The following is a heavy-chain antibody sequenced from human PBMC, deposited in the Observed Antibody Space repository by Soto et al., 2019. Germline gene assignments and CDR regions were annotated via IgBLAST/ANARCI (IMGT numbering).Heavy chain of an antibody. CDR1: GYAFMTYG. J-gene: IGHJ4*02. D-gene: IGHD2-8*02. Sequence: QVQLVQSGADVKKPGASVKVSCKASGYAFMTYGVSWVRQAPGQGLEWVGWIGAYNGKTYYGQKFQGRVSMTTDTSTNTAYMQLRSLRADDTAVYYCARLRGWDWTGSYYLDYWGRGTLVTVSS. CDR3: ARLRGWDWTGSYYLDY. CDR2: IGAYNGKT. V-gene: IGHV1-18*01.